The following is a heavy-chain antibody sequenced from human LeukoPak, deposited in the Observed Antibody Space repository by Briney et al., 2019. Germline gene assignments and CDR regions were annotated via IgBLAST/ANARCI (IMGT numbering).Heavy chain of an antibody. Sequence: GGSLRLSCAASGFIFKKYWMNWVRQAPGKGLAWVANIKEDGSEKNYVDSVKGRFTISRDNAKNSLYLQMNSLRAEDTAVYYCARDAGYSYGYTFDYWGQGTLVTVSS. V-gene: IGHV3-7*01. J-gene: IGHJ4*02. CDR3: ARDAGYSYGYTFDY. CDR1: GFIFKKYW. D-gene: IGHD5-18*01. CDR2: IKEDGSEK.